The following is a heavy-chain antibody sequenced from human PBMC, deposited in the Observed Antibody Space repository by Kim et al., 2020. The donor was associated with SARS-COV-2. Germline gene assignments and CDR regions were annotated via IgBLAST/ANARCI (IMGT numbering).Heavy chain of an antibody. CDR2: IIPIFGTA. Sequence: SVKVSCKASGGTFSSYAISWVRQPPGQGLEWMGGIIPIFGTANYAQKFQGRVTITADESTSTAYMELSSLRSEDTAVYYCARPHVVVVAANVYYGMDVWGQGTTVTVSS. D-gene: IGHD2-15*01. CDR3: ARPHVVVVAANVYYGMDV. J-gene: IGHJ6*02. V-gene: IGHV1-69*13. CDR1: GGTFSSYA.